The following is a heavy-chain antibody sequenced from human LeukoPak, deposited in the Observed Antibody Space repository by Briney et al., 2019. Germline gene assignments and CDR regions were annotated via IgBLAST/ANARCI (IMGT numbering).Heavy chain of an antibody. CDR2: IKYDGIDK. CDR1: GFIFTDYW. CDR3: AREQGPRGSYCSSTSCYTEWKRGWFDP. V-gene: IGHV3-7*03. Sequence: GGSLRLSCAASGFIFTDYWMNWVRQAPGKGLEWVAMIKYDGIDKKYLDSVKGRFTISRDNAKNSLYLEMNSLRSEDTAVYYCAREQGPRGSYCSSTSCYTEWKRGWFDPWGQGTLVTVSS. D-gene: IGHD2-2*02. J-gene: IGHJ5*02.